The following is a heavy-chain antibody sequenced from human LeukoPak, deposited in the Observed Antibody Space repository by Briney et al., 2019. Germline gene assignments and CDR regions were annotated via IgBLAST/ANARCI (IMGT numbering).Heavy chain of an antibody. Sequence: SETLSLTCTVSGGSISSYYWSWIRQPPGKGLEWIGYIHYSGSTNYTPSLKSRVTISVDTSKNQFSLKLSSVTAADTAVYYCARVGYYDILTGYGGYFDYWGQGTLVTVSS. CDR2: IHYSGST. J-gene: IGHJ4*02. V-gene: IGHV4-59*01. D-gene: IGHD3-9*01. CDR1: GGSISSYY. CDR3: ARVGYYDILTGYGGYFDY.